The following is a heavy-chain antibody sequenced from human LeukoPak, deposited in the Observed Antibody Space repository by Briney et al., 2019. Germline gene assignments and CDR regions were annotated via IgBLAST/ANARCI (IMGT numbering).Heavy chain of an antibody. D-gene: IGHD3/OR15-3a*01. Sequence: PGGSLRLSCAASGFTFSSYAMSWVRHAPGKGLEWVSAISGSGGSTYYADSVKGRFTISRDNSKNTLYLQMNSLRAEDTAVYYCAKILLDGPVVERYFWAGYYHFDYWGQGTLVTVSS. CDR1: GFTFSSYA. V-gene: IGHV3-23*01. CDR2: ISGSGGST. J-gene: IGHJ4*02. CDR3: AKILLDGPVVERYFWAGYYHFDY.